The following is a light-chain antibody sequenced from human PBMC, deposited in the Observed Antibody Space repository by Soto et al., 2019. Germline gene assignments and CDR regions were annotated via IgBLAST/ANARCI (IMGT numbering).Light chain of an antibody. CDR1: QSVSSD. Sequence: EIVLTQSXATLSLSQREXXXXXCRASQSVSSDLAWYQQKPGHAPSLLIYYAXNRATGIPDRFSGSGYGTDFTLNISRLEPEDFAVYYFQQYGSSGTFGQGTKVDIK. CDR2: YAX. V-gene: IGKV3-20*01. CDR3: QQYGSSGT. J-gene: IGKJ1*01.